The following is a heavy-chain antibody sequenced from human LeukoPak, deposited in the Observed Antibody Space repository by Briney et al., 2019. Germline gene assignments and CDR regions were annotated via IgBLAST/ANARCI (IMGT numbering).Heavy chain of an antibody. CDR2: IIPIFGTA. D-gene: IGHD5-12*01. Sequence: GASVKLSCKASGGTFSSYAISWVRQAPGQGLELMGGIIPIFGTANYAQKFQGRVTITADESTSTAYMELSSLRSEDTAVYYCARATSGEIVATILGAFDIWGQGTMVTVSS. CDR1: GGTFSSYA. J-gene: IGHJ3*02. CDR3: ARATSGEIVATILGAFDI. V-gene: IGHV1-69*13.